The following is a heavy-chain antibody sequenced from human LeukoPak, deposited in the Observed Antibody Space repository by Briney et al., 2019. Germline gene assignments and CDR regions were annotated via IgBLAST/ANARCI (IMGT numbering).Heavy chain of an antibody. CDR3: ARARRDGYDFDYYFDY. CDR2: MTPNSGNS. CDR1: GYTFTSYD. Sequence: ASVKVSCKASGYTFTSYDINGVRQATGHGLEWIGWMTPNSGNSGFAQKFQGRVTMTRSTSISTAYMELTSLRSEDTAVYFCARARRDGYDFDYYFDYWGQGTLVTVSS. V-gene: IGHV1-8*01. J-gene: IGHJ4*02. D-gene: IGHD5-24*01.